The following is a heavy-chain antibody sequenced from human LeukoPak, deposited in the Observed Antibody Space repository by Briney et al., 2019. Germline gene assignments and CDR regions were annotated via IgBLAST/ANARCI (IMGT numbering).Heavy chain of an antibody. CDR2: INPNSGGT. J-gene: IGHJ3*02. CDR3: ALLSYDAFDI. D-gene: IGHD3-10*01. Sequence: ASVKVSCKASGYTFTGNYMHWVRQAPGQGLEWMGRINPNSGGTNYAQKFQGRVTMTRDTSISTAYMELSRLRSDDAAVYYCALLSYDAFDIWGQGTMVTVSS. CDR1: GYTFTGNY. V-gene: IGHV1-2*06.